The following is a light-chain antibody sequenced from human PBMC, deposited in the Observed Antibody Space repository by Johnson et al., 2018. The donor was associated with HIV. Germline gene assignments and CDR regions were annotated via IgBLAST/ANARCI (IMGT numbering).Light chain of an antibody. CDR2: ESN. CDR1: SSNIGKNS. J-gene: IGLJ1*01. Sequence: QAVLTQPPSVSAAPGQKVTISCSGSSSNIGKNSVSWYQQLPGTAPKLLIYESNKRPSGIPDRFSGSKSGTSITLGITGLQPGDEADYYCGTWDSSLNSYVFGTGTKVSVL. V-gene: IGLV1-51*02. CDR3: GTWDSSLNSYV.